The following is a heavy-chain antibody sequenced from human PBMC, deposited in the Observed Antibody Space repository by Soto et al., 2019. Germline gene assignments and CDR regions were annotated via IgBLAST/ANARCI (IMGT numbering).Heavy chain of an antibody. Sequence: QVQLVQSGAEMKKPGSSVKVSCQSSGGTFNTYAMNWVRQAPGQGPEWMGDISPMFGAANYAPKFQGRVTITADESTGTSYMQLSSLTSXXTALYFCAREVQVHTPAFVYWGQGTLVTVSS. J-gene: IGHJ4*02. CDR2: ISPMFGAA. D-gene: IGHD3-10*01. V-gene: IGHV1-69*19. CDR3: AREVQVHTPAFVY. CDR1: GGTFNTYA.